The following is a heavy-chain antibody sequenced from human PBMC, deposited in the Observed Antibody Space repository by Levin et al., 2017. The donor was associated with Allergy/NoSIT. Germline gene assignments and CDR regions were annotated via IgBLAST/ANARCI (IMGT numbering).Heavy chain of an antibody. V-gene: IGHV3-30*18. Sequence: GGSLRLSCAASGFSFRSFGMHWVRQAPGKGLEWVAVISYDGNDQYYADSVKGRFTISRDNPKNTLYLQMNSLRTEDTAVYYCAKDVVFGTSSWALDYWGQGTLVTVSS. CDR3: AKDVVFGTSSWALDY. D-gene: IGHD6-13*01. CDR1: GFSFRSFG. J-gene: IGHJ4*02. CDR2: ISYDGNDQ.